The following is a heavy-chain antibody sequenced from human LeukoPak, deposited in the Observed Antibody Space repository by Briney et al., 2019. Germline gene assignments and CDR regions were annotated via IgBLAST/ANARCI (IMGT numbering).Heavy chain of an antibody. V-gene: IGHV4-39*07. D-gene: IGHD3-3*01. Sequence: PSETLSLTCTVSGGSISSSSYYWGWIRQPPGKGLEWIGSIYYSGSTYYNPSLKSRVTISVDTSKNQFSLKLSSVTAADTAVYYCARGTIFGVVPIDYWGQGTLVTVSS. CDR3: ARGTIFGVVPIDY. CDR2: IYYSGST. CDR1: GGSISSSSYY. J-gene: IGHJ4*02.